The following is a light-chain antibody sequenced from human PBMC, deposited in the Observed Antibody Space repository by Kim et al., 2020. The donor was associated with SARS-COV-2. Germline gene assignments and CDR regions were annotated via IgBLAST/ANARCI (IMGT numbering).Light chain of an antibody. J-gene: IGKJ4*01. CDR2: GAS. CDR3: QHYDNFPS. V-gene: IGKV1-33*01. Sequence: DIQMTQSPSSLSASVGDRVTITCQASQDISDYLNWYQHKEGEPPKLLIYGASSLEAGVPSRFSGGGSGTHFTFTISSLQPEDIATYYCQHYDNFPSFGGGTKVDIK. CDR1: QDISDY.